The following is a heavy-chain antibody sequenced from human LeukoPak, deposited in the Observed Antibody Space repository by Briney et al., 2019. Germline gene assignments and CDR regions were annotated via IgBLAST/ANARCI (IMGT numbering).Heavy chain of an antibody. J-gene: IGHJ4*02. CDR1: GYTFTSYG. CDR2: MSAYNGNT. V-gene: IGHV1-18*01. Sequence: GASVKVSCKASGYTFTSYGISWGRQAPGQGLEWMGWMSAYNGNTNYAQKLQGRVTMTTDTSTSTAYMELRSLSSDDTAVFYCARGSSSIAARRGLCYWGQGTLVTVSS. CDR3: ARGSSSIAARRGLCY. D-gene: IGHD6-6*01.